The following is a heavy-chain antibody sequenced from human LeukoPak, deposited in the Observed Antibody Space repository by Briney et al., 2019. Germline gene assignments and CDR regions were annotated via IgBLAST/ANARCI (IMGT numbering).Heavy chain of an antibody. V-gene: IGHV4-59*01. Sequence: SETLSLTCTVSGGSISSYYWSWIRQPPGKGLEWIGYIYYSGSTNYNPSLKSRVTISVDTSKNQFSLKLSSVTAADTAVYYCARDETAMAGPFDYWGQGTLVTVSS. J-gene: IGHJ4*02. CDR3: ARDETAMAGPFDY. CDR1: GGSISSYY. CDR2: IYYSGST. D-gene: IGHD5-18*01.